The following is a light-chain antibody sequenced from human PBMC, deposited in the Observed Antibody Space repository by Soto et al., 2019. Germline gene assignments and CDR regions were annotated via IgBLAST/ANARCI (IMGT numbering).Light chain of an antibody. CDR2: DVT. J-gene: IGLJ2*01. CDR1: SSDVGGYDY. V-gene: IGLV2-14*01. CDR3: SSYTTDSTLV. Sequence: QSALTQPASVSGSPGQSIAISCTGTSSDVGGYDYVSWYQQHPAKAPKLMIYDVTSRPSGVSDRFSGSKSGNTASLTISGLQAEDEDDYYCSSYTTDSTLVFGGGTKLTVL.